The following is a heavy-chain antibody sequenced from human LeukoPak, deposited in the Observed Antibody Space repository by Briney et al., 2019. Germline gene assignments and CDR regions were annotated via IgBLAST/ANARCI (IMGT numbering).Heavy chain of an antibody. D-gene: IGHD2-21*02. CDR2: IYVGDSDT. CDR3: ARCGHYDAYRV. Sequence: GESLKISCKGSGHTFSISWIGWVRQKPGEGLEWMGIIYVGDSDTRYNPSFQGQVTISADRSTSTAYLQWSSLKSSDTAIYYCARCGHYDAYRVWGQGTLVSVSS. V-gene: IGHV5-51*01. CDR1: GHTFSISW. J-gene: IGHJ3*01.